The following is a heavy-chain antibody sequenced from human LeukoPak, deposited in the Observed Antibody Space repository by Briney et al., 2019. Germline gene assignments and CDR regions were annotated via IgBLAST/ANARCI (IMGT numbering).Heavy chain of an antibody. CDR3: ARDDSSGYFGFDY. D-gene: IGHD3-22*01. Sequence: KPGGSLRLSCAASGFTFSSYEMNWVRQAPGKGLEWVSYISSSGSTIYYADSVKGRFTISRDNAKNSLYLQMNSLRAEDTAVYYCARDDSSGYFGFDYWGQGTLVTVSS. V-gene: IGHV3-48*03. CDR2: ISSSGSTI. J-gene: IGHJ4*02. CDR1: GFTFSSYE.